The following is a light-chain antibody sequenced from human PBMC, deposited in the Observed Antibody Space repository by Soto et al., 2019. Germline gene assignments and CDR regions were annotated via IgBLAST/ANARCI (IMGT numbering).Light chain of an antibody. CDR1: QSVTSNY. Sequence: EIVLTQSPGTLSLSPGERATLSCRAGQSVTSNYVAWYQQKHGQAPRLLIYGASYRATDIPDRFSGSGSGTDFTLTISRLEAEDFAVYSGQQYGTSPYTFGQGTKLEIK. CDR2: GAS. CDR3: QQYGTSPYT. V-gene: IGKV3-20*01. J-gene: IGKJ2*01.